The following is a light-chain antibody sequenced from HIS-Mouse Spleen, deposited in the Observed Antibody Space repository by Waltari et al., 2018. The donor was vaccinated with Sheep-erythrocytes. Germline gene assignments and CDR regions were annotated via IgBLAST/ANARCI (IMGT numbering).Light chain of an antibody. Sequence: IVMTQSPLSLPVTPGEPASISCRSSQSLLHSIGYNYLDWYLQKPGQSPQLLIYLGSNRASGVPDRFSGSGSGTDFTLKISRVEAEDVGVYYCMQALQTPLTFGGGTKVEIK. J-gene: IGKJ4*01. V-gene: IGKV2-28*01. CDR2: LGS. CDR3: MQALQTPLT. CDR1: QSLLHSIGYNY.